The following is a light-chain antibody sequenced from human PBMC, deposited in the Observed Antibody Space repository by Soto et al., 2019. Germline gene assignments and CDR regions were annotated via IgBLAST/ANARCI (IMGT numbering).Light chain of an antibody. V-gene: IGKV3-11*01. J-gene: IGKJ1*01. CDR2: DAS. CDR1: QSVSNNY. Sequence: EIVLTQSPGTLSLSPGERATLSCRASQSVSNNYLAWYQQKPGQAPRLLIYDASNRATGIPARFSGSGSGTDFTLTISSLEPEDFAVYYCQQRSNWRWTFGQGTKVDI. CDR3: QQRSNWRWT.